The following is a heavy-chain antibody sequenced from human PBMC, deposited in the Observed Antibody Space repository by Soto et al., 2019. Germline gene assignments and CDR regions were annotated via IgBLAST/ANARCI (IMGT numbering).Heavy chain of an antibody. D-gene: IGHD6-6*01. CDR1: CGSFRGYY. V-gene: IGHV4-34*01. Sequence: QVQLQQWGAGLLKPSETLSLTCAVYCGSFRGYYWSWIRQPPGKGLEWIGEINHSGSTNYTPSLKSRVTMSVDTSKNQFSLKLSSVTAADTAVYYCARTSKFDCWGQGTLVTVSS. CDR3: ARTSKFDC. CDR2: INHSGST. J-gene: IGHJ4*02.